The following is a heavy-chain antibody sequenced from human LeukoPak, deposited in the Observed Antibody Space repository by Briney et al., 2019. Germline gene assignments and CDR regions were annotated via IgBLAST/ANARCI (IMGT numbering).Heavy chain of an antibody. D-gene: IGHD4-17*01. CDR1: GYTFTSYA. J-gene: IGHJ4*02. CDR3: ARAPRSPTVTKIFDY. Sequence: ASVKVSCKTSGYTFTSYAMNWVRQAPGQGLEFMGWINTGTGNPTYAQGFTGRFVFSLDTSVSTAYLQISSLKAEDTAVYYCARAPRSPTVTKIFDYWGQGTLVTVSS. V-gene: IGHV7-4-1*02. CDR2: INTGTGNP.